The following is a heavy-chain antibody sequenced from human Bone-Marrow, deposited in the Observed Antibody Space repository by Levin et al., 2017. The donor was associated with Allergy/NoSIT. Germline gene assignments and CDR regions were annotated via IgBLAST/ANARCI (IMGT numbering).Heavy chain of an antibody. CDR2: IWNDGSKV. CDR1: GFTFSSYG. Sequence: GGSLSLSCAASGFTFSSYGMHWVRLAPGKGLEWVALIWNDGSKVDFGDSVKGRFSISRDNSKNTLYLQMNSLRAEDTAVYYCAKDGGCGGDCYSNDYLDQWGQGTLVTVSS. J-gene: IGHJ4*02. V-gene: IGHV3-33*06. CDR3: AKDGGCGGDCYSNDYLDQ. D-gene: IGHD2-21*02.